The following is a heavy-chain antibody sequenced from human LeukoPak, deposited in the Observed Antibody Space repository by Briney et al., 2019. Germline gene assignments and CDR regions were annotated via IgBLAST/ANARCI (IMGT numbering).Heavy chain of an antibody. Sequence: GGSLRLSCAASGFIFSSYAMSWVRQAPGKGLEWVSGISSSGYNTYHADSVKGRFTISRDNSKNALYLLMNSLRAEDTAVYYCAKDTGTSRNYIALVAATHFWGQGTLLAVSS. J-gene: IGHJ4*02. CDR3: AKDTGTSRNYIALVAATHF. CDR2: ISSSGYNT. CDR1: GFIFSSYA. D-gene: IGHD2-15*01. V-gene: IGHV3-23*01.